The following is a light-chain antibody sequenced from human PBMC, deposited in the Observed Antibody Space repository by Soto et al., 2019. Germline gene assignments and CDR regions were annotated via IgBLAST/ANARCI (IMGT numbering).Light chain of an antibody. CDR3: HQFGSSPPAFT. J-gene: IGKJ2*01. CDR1: QSVSTRY. V-gene: IGKV3-20*01. CDR2: GAS. Sequence: ESMLTQSPGTLSLSPGERATLSCRASQSVSTRYLAWYQQKPGQAPRLLIYGASIRATGIPDRFSGSGSGTDFTLPISRLEPEDFAVYYCHQFGSSPPAFTFGQGTKREI.